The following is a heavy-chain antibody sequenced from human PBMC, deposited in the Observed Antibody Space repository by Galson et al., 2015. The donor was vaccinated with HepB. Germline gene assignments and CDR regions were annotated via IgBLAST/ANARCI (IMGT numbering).Heavy chain of an antibody. J-gene: IGHJ6*02. CDR2: IVVGSGST. D-gene: IGHD3-22*01. Sequence: SVKVSCKASGFTFTSSAVQWVRQARGQRLEWIGWIVVGSGSTNYAQKFQERVTITRDMSTSTAYMELSSLRSEDTAVYYCAADPYYDSGGPRTRGYYYYGMDVWGQGTTVTVSS. CDR1: GFTFTSSA. CDR3: AADPYYDSGGPRTRGYYYYGMDV. V-gene: IGHV1-58*01.